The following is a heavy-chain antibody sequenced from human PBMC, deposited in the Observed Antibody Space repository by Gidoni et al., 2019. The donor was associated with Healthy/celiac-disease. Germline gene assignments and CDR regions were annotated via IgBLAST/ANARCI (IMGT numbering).Heavy chain of an antibody. J-gene: IGHJ6*02. Sequence: QVQLVQSGAEVKKPGASVKVSCKVSGYTLTELSMHWVRQAPGKGLEWMGGFDPEDGETIYAQKFQGRVTMTEDTSTDTAYMELSSLRSEDTAVYYCATGPALTVTTPRDYYYGMDVWGQGTTVTVSS. CDR1: GYTLTELS. V-gene: IGHV1-24*01. CDR3: ATGPALTVTTPRDYYYGMDV. CDR2: FDPEDGET. D-gene: IGHD4-17*01.